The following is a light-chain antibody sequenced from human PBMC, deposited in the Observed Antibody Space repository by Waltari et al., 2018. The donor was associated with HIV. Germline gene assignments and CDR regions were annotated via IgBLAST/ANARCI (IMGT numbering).Light chain of an antibody. CDR1: KLGDKY. CDR2: QNS. V-gene: IGLV3-1*01. Sequence: SYELPQPPSVSVSPGQTASITCSGDKLGDKYAFWYQQKPGLSPVLVIYQNSKRPSGIPERFSGSNSGNTATLTISGTQAMDEADYYCQAWDSSADVVFGGGTKLTVL. J-gene: IGLJ2*01. CDR3: QAWDSSADVV.